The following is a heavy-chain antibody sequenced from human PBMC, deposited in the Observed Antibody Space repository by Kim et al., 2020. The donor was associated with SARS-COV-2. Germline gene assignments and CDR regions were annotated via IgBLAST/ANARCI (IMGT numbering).Heavy chain of an antibody. J-gene: IGHJ5*02. V-gene: IGHV1-8*01. CDR1: GYTFTTYD. Sequence: ASVKVSCKASGYTFTTYDVNWVRQAPGQGLEWMGWVSPNNGNTGYAQQFHGRVIMTRDTSTSTAYMEVNNLKSEDTAVYYCARGLGEGATNWFDPWGPGT. CDR3: ARGLGEGATNWFDP. CDR2: VSPNNGNT. D-gene: IGHD1-26*01.